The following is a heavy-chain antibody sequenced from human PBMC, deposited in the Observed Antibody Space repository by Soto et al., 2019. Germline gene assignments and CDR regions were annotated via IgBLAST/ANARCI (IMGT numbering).Heavy chain of an antibody. V-gene: IGHV4-31*03. CDR2: IYYTGST. Sequence: SETLSLTCSVSGGSISSGGHSWNWIRQYPGKGLEWIGYIYYTGSTQYSPSLKSRIATSADTSKNQFSLKLSSVTAADTAVYYCAREFGDYYDSSGYHYYFDHWGQGTLVTVSS. CDR1: GGSISSGGHS. D-gene: IGHD3-22*01. J-gene: IGHJ4*02. CDR3: AREFGDYYDSSGYHYYFDH.